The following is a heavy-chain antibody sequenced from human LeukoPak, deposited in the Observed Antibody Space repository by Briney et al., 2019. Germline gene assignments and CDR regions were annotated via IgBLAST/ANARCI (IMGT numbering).Heavy chain of an antibody. Sequence: PGGSLRLSCAASGFTFSSYSMNWVRQAPGKGLEWVSYISSSSSTIYYADSVKGRFTISRDNAKNSLYLQMNSLRAEDTAVYYCPSTCISTSAYRNTNYYYYMDVWAKGPRSPSP. CDR1: GFTFSSYS. J-gene: IGHJ6*03. CDR2: ISSSSSTI. V-gene: IGHV3-48*04. CDR3: PSTCISTSAYRNTNYYYYMDV. D-gene: IGHD2-2*02.